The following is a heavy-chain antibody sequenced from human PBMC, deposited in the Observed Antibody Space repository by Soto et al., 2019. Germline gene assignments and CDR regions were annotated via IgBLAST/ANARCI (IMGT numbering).Heavy chain of an antibody. CDR1: GSTFSSYA. CDR3: ARSYYDFWSGFTYYYYYGMDV. CDR2: ISYDGSNK. Sequence: GGSLRLSCAASGSTFSSYAMHWVRQAPGKGLEWVAVISYDGSNKYYADSVKGRFTISRDNSKNTLYLQMNSLRAEDTAVYYCARSYYDFWSGFTYYYYYGMDVWGQGTTVTVSS. D-gene: IGHD3-3*01. J-gene: IGHJ6*02. V-gene: IGHV3-30-3*01.